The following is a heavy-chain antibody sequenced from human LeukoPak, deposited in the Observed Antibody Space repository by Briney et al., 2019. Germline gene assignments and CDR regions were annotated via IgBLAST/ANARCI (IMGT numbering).Heavy chain of an antibody. CDR3: ARASNQQWLDGGYYYYGMDV. CDR1: GFTFSSYD. CDR2: IGTAGDT. V-gene: IGHV3-13*01. Sequence: HPGGSLRLSCAASGFTFSSYDMHWVRQATGKGLEWVSAIGTAGDTYYPGSVKGRFTISRENAKNSLYLQMNSLRAGDTAVYYCARASNQQWLDGGYYYYGMDVWGQGTTVTVSS. J-gene: IGHJ6*02. D-gene: IGHD6-19*01.